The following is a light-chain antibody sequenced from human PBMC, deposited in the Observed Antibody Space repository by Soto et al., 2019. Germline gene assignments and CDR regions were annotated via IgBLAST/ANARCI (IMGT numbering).Light chain of an antibody. CDR1: QAIRNY. J-gene: IGKJ3*01. CDR3: QRYHSALLT. V-gene: IGKV1-27*01. CDR2: AAS. Sequence: DIQMTQSPSSLSASVGDRVTMTCRASQAIRNYVAWYQQKPGEVPKLLIYAASTLQSGVPARFSGGGFGTDFTLTISSLRPEDVATYYYQRYHSALLTFGPGTKVDLK.